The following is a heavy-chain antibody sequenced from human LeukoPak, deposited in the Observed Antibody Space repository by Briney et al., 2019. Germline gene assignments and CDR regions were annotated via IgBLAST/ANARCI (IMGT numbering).Heavy chain of an antibody. CDR1: GFTFSSCS. CDR3: ARDWGDGYDDAFDI. CDR2: ISRSSSNI. V-gene: IGHV3-48*04. D-gene: IGHD5-24*01. Sequence: GGSLRLSCAASGFTFSSCSMNWGRQAPGKGLEGVSYISRSSSNIYYADSVKGRFTISRDNAKNSLYLQINSERCDDNSVYYCARDWGDGYDDAFDIWGQGTMVTVSS. J-gene: IGHJ3*02.